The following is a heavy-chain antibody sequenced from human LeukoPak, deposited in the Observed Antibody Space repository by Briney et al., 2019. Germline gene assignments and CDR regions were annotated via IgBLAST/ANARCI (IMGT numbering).Heavy chain of an antibody. Sequence: SETLSLTCTVSGGSISSYYWSWIRQPPGKGLEWIGYIYYSGSTNYSPSLKSRVTISVDTSKNQFSLKLSSVTAADTAVYYCASATSGSYVYWGQGTLVTVSS. D-gene: IGHD1-26*01. CDR1: GGSISSYY. CDR3: ASATSGSYVY. J-gene: IGHJ4*02. CDR2: IYYSGST. V-gene: IGHV4-59*01.